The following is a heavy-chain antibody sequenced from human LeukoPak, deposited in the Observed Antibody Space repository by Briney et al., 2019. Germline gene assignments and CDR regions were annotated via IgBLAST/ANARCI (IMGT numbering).Heavy chain of an antibody. D-gene: IGHD3-22*01. CDR2: IYYSGST. V-gene: IGHV4-30-4*01. CDR1: GGSISSGDYY. CDR3: AGYTSGSSGRDAFDI. Sequence: SETLCLTCTVSGGSISSGDYYWSWIRQPPGKGLEWIGYIYYSGSTYYNPSLKSRVTISVDTSKNQFSLKLSSVTAADTAVYYCAGYTSGSSGRDAFDIWGQGTMVTVSS. J-gene: IGHJ3*02.